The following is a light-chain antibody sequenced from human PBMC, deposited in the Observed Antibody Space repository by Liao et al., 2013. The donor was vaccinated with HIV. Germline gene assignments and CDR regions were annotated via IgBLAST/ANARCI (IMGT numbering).Light chain of an antibody. CDR2: DDG. CDR1: SIGSKS. Sequence: SYVLTQSPSVSVAPGKTATISCGGDSIGSKSVHWYQQRPGQAPVLVIFDDGDRPSGIPVRFSGSNSGSTATLTISRVEAGDEADYYCQVWDSTSDHQGVFGGGTKLTVL. J-gene: IGLJ3*02. V-gene: IGLV3-21*04. CDR3: QVWDSTSDHQGV.